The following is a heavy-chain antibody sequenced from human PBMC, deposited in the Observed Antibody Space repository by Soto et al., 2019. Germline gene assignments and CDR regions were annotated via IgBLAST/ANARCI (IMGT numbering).Heavy chain of an antibody. V-gene: IGHV1-18*04. CDR3: ARVSPVYGDYWFDP. J-gene: IGHJ5*02. CDR2: ISAYNGNT. Sequence: GASVKVSCKASGYTFTIYGISWVRQAPGQGLEWMGWISAYNGNTNYAQKLQGRVTMTTDTSTSTAYMELRSLRSDDTAVYYCARVSPVYGDYWFDPWGQGTLVTVSS. D-gene: IGHD4-17*01. CDR1: GYTFTIYG.